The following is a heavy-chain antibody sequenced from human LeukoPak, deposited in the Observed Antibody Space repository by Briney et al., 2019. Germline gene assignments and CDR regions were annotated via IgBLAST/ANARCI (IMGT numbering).Heavy chain of an antibody. D-gene: IGHD5-12*01. V-gene: IGHV3-23*01. J-gene: IGHJ4*02. Sequence: QSGGSLRLSCAASGFTFSSYAMSWVRQAPGKGLEWVSAISGSGGSTYYADSVKGRFTISRDNSKNTLYLQMNSLRAEDTAVYYCATLKPYVDIVATNFYFDYWGQGTLVTVSS. CDR1: GFTFSSYA. CDR3: ATLKPYVDIVATNFYFDY. CDR2: ISGSGGST.